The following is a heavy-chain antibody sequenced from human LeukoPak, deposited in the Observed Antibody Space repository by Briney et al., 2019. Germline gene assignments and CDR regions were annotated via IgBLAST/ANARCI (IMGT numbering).Heavy chain of an antibody. CDR3: AKDAIVVIPAAPRWFDP. D-gene: IGHD2-2*01. CDR1: GFTFGRYA. CDR2: ISGSGGST. V-gene: IGHV3-23*01. Sequence: GGSLRLSCVASGFTFGRYAMSWVRQAPGKGLQWVSSISGSGGSTYYADSVKGRFTISRDNSKNTLYLQMNSPRAEDTAVYYCAKDAIVVIPAAPRWFDPWGQGTLVTVSS. J-gene: IGHJ5*02.